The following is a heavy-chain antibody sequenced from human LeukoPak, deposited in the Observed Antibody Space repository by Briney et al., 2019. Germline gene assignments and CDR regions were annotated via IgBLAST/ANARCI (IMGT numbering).Heavy chain of an antibody. CDR2: ISSSGSIT. V-gene: IGHV3-48*02. J-gene: IGHJ3*01. D-gene: IGHD3-16*01. Sequence: PGGSLRLSCAPIVFSFSRYCMNGVRQAPGTVLEWVSYISSSGSITHHADSVRGRFAISRDNTKRSLYLQMDRLRDEDTAVYYCVRWGDALDVWGQGTMVAVSS. CDR1: VFSFSRYC. CDR3: VRWGDALDV.